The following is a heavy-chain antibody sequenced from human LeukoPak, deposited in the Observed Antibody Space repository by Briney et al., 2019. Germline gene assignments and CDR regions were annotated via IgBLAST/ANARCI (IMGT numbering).Heavy chain of an antibody. CDR3: AREIAYYFDS. Sequence: GGSLRLSCAASGFTFDDYAMHWVRQAPGKGLEWISYISSSSTTIYYADSVKGRFTISRDNAKNSLYLQMNSLRAEDTAVYYCAREIAYYFDSWGQGTLVTVSS. D-gene: IGHD2-21*01. V-gene: IGHV3-48*01. CDR2: ISSSSTTI. J-gene: IGHJ4*02. CDR1: GFTFDDYA.